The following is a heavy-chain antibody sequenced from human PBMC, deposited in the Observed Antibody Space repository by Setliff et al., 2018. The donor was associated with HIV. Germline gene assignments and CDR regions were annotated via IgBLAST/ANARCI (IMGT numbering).Heavy chain of an antibody. CDR2: IDQDGSES. D-gene: IGHD1-20*01. V-gene: IGHV3-7*03. CDR3: VSGTLVGIY. Sequence: PGGSLRLSCAASGFIFSNYWMNWVRQAPGKGLEWVANIDQDGSESYYVDSVKGRFTISRDNAKNSLYLQMNNLRAEDTATYYCVSGTLVGIYWGQGTLVTVSS. CDR1: GFIFSNYW. J-gene: IGHJ4*02.